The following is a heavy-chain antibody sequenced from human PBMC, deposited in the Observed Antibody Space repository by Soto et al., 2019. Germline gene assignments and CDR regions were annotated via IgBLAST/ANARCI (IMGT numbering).Heavy chain of an antibody. Sequence: TLSLTCAVSGGSISSGGYSWSWIRQPPGKGLEWIGYINHSGSTNYNPSLKSRVTISVDTSKNQFSLKLSSVTAADTAVYYCARDYSGSCYASRGPGTLVT. CDR2: INHSGST. V-gene: IGHV4-30-2*01. CDR3: ARDYSGSCYAS. CDR1: GGSISSGGYS. D-gene: IGHD1-26*01. J-gene: IGHJ4*01.